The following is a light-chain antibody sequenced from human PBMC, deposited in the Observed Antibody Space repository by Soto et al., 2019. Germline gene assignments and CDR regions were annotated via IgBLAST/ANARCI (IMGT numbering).Light chain of an antibody. V-gene: IGKV3-15*01. J-gene: IGKJ1*01. CDR2: NAS. Sequence: VIPQSLDALTVSRGESAALSSRASQSVSTNLAWYQQKPGQPPRLLIYNASTRATAVPARFTAGGSGTEFTLTISSLQSDDLAVYYCQQYDKWPRTVGQGTKVDIK. CDR3: QQYDKWPRT. CDR1: QSVSTN.